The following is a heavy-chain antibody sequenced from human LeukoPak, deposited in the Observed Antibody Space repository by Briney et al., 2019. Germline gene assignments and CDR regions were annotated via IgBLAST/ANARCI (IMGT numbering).Heavy chain of an antibody. CDR1: GGSISSSSYY. CDR3: AIQGWFGAKRGY. J-gene: IGHJ4*02. Sequence: PSETLSLTCTVSGGSISSSSYYWGWIRQPPGKGLEWIGSIYYSGSTYYNPSLKSRVTISVDTSKNRFSLKLSSVTAADTAVYYCAIQGWFGAKRGYWGQGTLVTVSS. D-gene: IGHD3-10*01. V-gene: IGHV4-39*07. CDR2: IYYSGST.